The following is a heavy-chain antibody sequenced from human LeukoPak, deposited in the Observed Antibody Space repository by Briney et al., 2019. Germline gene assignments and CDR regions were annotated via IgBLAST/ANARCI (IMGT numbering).Heavy chain of an antibody. CDR3: ARVLNDSSGYNYPY. CDR2: INPNSGGT. D-gene: IGHD3-22*01. Sequence: ASVTVSCKASGYTFTGYYMHWVRQAPGEGLEWMGWINPNSGGTNYEQKFQGRVTMTRDTSISTAYMELSRLRSDDTAVYYCARVLNDSSGYNYPYWGQGTLVTVSS. CDR1: GYTFTGYY. J-gene: IGHJ4*02. V-gene: IGHV1-2*02.